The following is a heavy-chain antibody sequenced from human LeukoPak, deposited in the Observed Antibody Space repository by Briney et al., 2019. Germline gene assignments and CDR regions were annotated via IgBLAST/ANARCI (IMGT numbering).Heavy chain of an antibody. CDR1: GFTFSSYA. V-gene: IGHV3-21*04. J-gene: IGHJ4*02. Sequence: GGSLRLSCAASGFTFSSYAMSWVRQAPGKGLEWVSAISSSSGYMYYADSVRGRFTISRDNAKNSVYLQMNSLRAEDTAVYYCARPLDSSGYPIDHWGQGALVTVSS. CDR2: ISSSSGYM. D-gene: IGHD3-22*01. CDR3: ARPLDSSGYPIDH.